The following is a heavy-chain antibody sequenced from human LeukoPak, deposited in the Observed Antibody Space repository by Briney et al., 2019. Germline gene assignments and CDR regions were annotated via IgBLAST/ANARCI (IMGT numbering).Heavy chain of an antibody. V-gene: IGHV1-18*01. CDR2: ISAYNGNT. Sequence: ASAKVSCKASGYTFTSYGISWVRQAPGQGLEWMGWISAYNGNTNYAQKLQGRVTMTTDTSTSTAYMELRSLRSDDTAAYYCARSPRRDDAFDIWGQGTMVTVSS. J-gene: IGHJ3*02. CDR3: ARSPRRDDAFDI. CDR1: GYTFTSYG.